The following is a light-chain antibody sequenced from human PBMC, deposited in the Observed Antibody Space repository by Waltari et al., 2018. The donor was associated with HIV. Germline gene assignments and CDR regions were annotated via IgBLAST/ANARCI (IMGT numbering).Light chain of an antibody. CDR3: QQLNSYPIT. CDR2: AAS. CDR1: QGLTSY. V-gene: IGKV1-9*01. J-gene: IGKJ5*01. Sequence: DIQLTQSPSFLSAFVGDRVTITCRASQGLTSYFAWYQQKPGKAPKLLIYAASILRGGVSYRFSGRGSGTEFTLTSSSLQPEDVATYYCQQLNSYPITFGQGTRLEI.